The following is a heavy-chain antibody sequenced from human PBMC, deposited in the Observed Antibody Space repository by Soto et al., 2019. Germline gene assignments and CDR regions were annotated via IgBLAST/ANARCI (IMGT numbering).Heavy chain of an antibody. D-gene: IGHD6-13*01. J-gene: IGHJ4*02. V-gene: IGHV3-23*01. CDR3: AKGPIGSSSPFDY. CDR2: ISGSGGST. Sequence: GGSLRLSCAASGFTFSSYAMSWVRQAPGKGLEWVSAISGSGGSTCYADSVKGRFTISRDNSKNTLYLQMNSLRAEDTAVYYCAKGPIGSSSPFDYWGQGTLVTVSS. CDR1: GFTFSSYA.